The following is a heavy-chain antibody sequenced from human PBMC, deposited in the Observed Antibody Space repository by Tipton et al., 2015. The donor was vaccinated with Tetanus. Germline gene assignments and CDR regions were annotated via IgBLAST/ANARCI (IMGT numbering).Heavy chain of an antibody. Sequence: QSGAEVKKPGASVKVSCKASGYTFTGYYMHWVRQAPGQGLEWMGRINPNSGGTNYAQKFQGRVTMTRDTSISTAYMELSRLRSDDTVVYYWARTRIAAAGNDAFDIWGQGTMVTVSS. CDR2: INPNSGGT. D-gene: IGHD6-13*01. CDR3: ARTRIAAAGNDAFDI. V-gene: IGHV1-2*05. CDR1: GYTFTGYY. J-gene: IGHJ3*02.